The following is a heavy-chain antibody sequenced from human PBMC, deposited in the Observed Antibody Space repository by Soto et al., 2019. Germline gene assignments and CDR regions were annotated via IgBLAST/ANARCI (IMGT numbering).Heavy chain of an antibody. D-gene: IGHD2-2*01. J-gene: IGHJ6*03. V-gene: IGHV4-34*01. CDR3: ARCGLYCSSTSCYAPYYYYYMDV. CDR1: GGSFSCYY. Sequence: SETLSLTCAVYGGSFSCYYLSWIRPPPGKGLEWIGEINHSGSTNYNPSLKSRVTISVDTSKNQFSLKLSSVTAADTAVYYCARCGLYCSSTSCYAPYYYYYMDVWGKGTTVTVSS. CDR2: INHSGST.